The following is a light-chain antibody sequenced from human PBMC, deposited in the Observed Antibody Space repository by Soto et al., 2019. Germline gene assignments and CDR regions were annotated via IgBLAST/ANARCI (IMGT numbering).Light chain of an antibody. CDR2: AAS. CDR3: QQLNSYPIT. V-gene: IGKV1-5*01. Sequence: DIHMTQSPSTLSAALGDRVTITSRASQSISGLLAWYQQKPGKAPKLLIYAASTLQSGVPSRFSGSGSGTDFTLTISSLQPEDFATYYCQQLNSYPITFGQGTRLEIK. J-gene: IGKJ5*01. CDR1: QSISGL.